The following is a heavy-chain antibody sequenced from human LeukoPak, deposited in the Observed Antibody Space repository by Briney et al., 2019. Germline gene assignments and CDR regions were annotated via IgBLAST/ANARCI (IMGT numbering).Heavy chain of an antibody. D-gene: IGHD2-2*01. CDR2: ISSSSSYI. CDR3: ARYCSSTSCYANSPFHP. Sequence: PGGSLRLSCAASGFTFSSYSMNWVRQAPGKGLEWVSSISSSSSYIYYADSVKGRFIISKDNAKNSLYLQMNSLRAEDTAVYYCARYCSSTSCYANSPFHPWGRETVVSVPS. CDR1: GFTFSSYS. V-gene: IGHV3-21*01. J-gene: IGHJ5*02.